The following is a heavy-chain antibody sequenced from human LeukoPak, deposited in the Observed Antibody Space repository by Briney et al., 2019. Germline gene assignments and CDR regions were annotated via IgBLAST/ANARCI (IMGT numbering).Heavy chain of an antibody. J-gene: IGHJ4*02. CDR2: LHSGGDT. D-gene: IGHD5-18*01. V-gene: IGHV3-53*01. Sequence: GGSLRLSCAVSGFNVRSNYMTWVRQAPGKGLEWVSVLHSGGDTYYADSVKGRFTISRDNSKNTLYLQMNSLRAEDTAVYYCAKRGLQLWQYYFDYWGQGTLVTVSS. CDR1: GFNVRSNY. CDR3: AKRGLQLWQYYFDY.